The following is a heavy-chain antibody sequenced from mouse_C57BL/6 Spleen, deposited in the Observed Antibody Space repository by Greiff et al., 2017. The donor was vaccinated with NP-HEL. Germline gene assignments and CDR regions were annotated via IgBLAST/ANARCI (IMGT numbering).Heavy chain of an antibody. V-gene: IGHV3-6*01. D-gene: IGHD2-3*01. Sequence: VQLKESGPGLVKPSQSLSLTCSVTGYSITSGYYWNWIRQFPGNKLEWMGYLSYDGSNNYNPSLKNRISITRDTSKNPFFLKLNSVTTEDTATYYWARDPGYDGYPFAYWGQGTLVTVSA. J-gene: IGHJ3*01. CDR3: ARDPGYDGYPFAY. CDR2: LSYDGSN. CDR1: GYSITSGYY.